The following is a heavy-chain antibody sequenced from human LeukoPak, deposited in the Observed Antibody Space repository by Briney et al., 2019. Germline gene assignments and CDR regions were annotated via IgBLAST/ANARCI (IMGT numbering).Heavy chain of an antibody. CDR2: INHSGST. CDR1: GGSFSGYY. J-gene: IGHJ6*02. V-gene: IGHV4-34*01. CDR3: ARALYYDFWTAPTYGLDV. D-gene: IGHD3-3*01. Sequence: SETLPLTCAVYGGSFSGYYWSWIRQPPGKGLEWIGEINHSGSTNYNPSLKSRVTISIDTSKNQFSLKLSSVTAADTAVYYCARALYYDFWTAPTYGLDVWGQGTTVTVSS.